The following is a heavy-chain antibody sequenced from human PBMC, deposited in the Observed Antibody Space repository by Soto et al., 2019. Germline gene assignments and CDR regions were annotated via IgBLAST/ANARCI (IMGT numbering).Heavy chain of an antibody. V-gene: IGHV3-7*01. Sequence: GGSLRLSCAASGFTFSSYWMSWVRQAPGKGLEWVANIKQDGSEQYYGDSVKGRFTISRDNAKNSLYLQMNSLRAEDTAVYYCASTGTYGDITSYYFDYWGQGTLVTVSS. D-gene: IGHD4-17*01. CDR2: IKQDGSEQ. CDR1: GFTFSSYW. J-gene: IGHJ4*02. CDR3: ASTGTYGDITSYYFDY.